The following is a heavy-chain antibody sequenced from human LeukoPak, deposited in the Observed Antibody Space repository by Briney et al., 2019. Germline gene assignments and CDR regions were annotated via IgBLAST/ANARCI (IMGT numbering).Heavy chain of an antibody. D-gene: IGHD3-22*01. CDR1: GFTFSSSW. Sequence: GGSLRLSCAASGFTFSSSWMTWVRQAPGKGLEWEANIKQDGSEKHYVDSVKGRFTISRDNAKNSLYLQMNSLRAEDTAVYYCARTNYYDSSGYYYYQGTYYFDYWGQGTLVTVSS. V-gene: IGHV3-7*01. CDR3: ARTNYYDSSGYYYYQGTYYFDY. CDR2: IKQDGSEK. J-gene: IGHJ4*02.